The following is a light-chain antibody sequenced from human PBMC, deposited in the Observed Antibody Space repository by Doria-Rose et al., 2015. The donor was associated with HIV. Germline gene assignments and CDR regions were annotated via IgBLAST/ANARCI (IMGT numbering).Light chain of an antibody. CDR3: HQYGTSWT. Sequence: TQSPGTLSLSPGARANTSCRASQRLSSTHLAWYQQKPGQAPSLLIYDGSTRATGIPDRFSASGSGTDFTLTINRLEPEDFALYYCHQYGTSWTFGQGTKVEI. V-gene: IGKV3-20*01. J-gene: IGKJ1*01. CDR1: QRLSSTH. CDR2: DGS.